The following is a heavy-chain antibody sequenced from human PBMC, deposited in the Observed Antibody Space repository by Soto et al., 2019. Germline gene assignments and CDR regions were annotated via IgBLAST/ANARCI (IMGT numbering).Heavy chain of an antibody. D-gene: IGHD5-12*01. CDR2: IYHSGST. Sequence: SETLSLTCAVSGGSISSGGYSWSWIRQPPGKGLEWIGYIYHSGSTYYNPSLKSRVTISVDTSKNQFSLKLSSVTAADTAVYYCARLGYSGYDLFDYWGQGTLVTVSS. J-gene: IGHJ4*02. V-gene: IGHV4-30-2*01. CDR3: ARLGYSGYDLFDY. CDR1: GGSISSGGYS.